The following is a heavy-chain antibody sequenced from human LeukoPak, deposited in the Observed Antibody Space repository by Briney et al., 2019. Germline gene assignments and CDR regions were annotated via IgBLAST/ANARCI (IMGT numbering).Heavy chain of an antibody. Sequence: GGSLRLSCAASGFTFSSYGMHWVRQAPGKGLEWVAVIWYDGSNKYYADSVKGRFTISRDNSKNTLYLQMNSLRAEDTAVYYCARDHGGDYVWGSYCYLDYWGQGTLVTVSS. D-gene: IGHD3-16*02. V-gene: IGHV3-33*01. CDR1: GFTFSSYG. J-gene: IGHJ4*02. CDR2: IWYDGSNK. CDR3: ARDHGGDYVWGSYCYLDY.